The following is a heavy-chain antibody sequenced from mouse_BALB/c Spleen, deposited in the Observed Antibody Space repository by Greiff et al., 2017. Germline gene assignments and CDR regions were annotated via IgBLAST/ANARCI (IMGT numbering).Heavy chain of an antibody. CDR3: ARSGYYYGSSYGAY. CDR1: GYTFTSYW. J-gene: IGHJ3*01. D-gene: IGHD1-1*01. CDR2: INPSNGRT. V-gene: IGHV1S81*02. Sequence: QVQLQQPGAELVKPGASVKLSCKASGYTFTSYWMHWVKQRPGQGLEWIGEINPSNGRTNYNEKFKSKATLTVDKSSSTAYMQLSSLTSEDSAVYYCARSGYYYGSSYGAYWGQGTLVTVSA.